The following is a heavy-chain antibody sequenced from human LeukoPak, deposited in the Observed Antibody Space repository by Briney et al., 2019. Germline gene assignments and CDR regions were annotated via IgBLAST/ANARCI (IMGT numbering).Heavy chain of an antibody. CDR2: ITGCGDSA. Sequence: PGGSLRLSCAASGFNFRGYGMHWVRQAPGKGLEWVSAITGCGDSAYYSDSVKGRFTISRDQSKSTVYLQMTSLRAEDTAVFYCAKGTTDYDASDPLDFWGQGTLVTVSS. CDR1: GFNFRGYG. D-gene: IGHD3-16*01. J-gene: IGHJ4*02. CDR3: AKGTTDYDASDPLDF. V-gene: IGHV3-23*01.